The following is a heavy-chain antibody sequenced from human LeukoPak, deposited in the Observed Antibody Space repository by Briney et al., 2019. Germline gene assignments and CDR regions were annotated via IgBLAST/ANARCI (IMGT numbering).Heavy chain of an antibody. D-gene: IGHD2-2*01. CDR3: ARGPIIDIVIVPAADDYYYMDV. CDR1: GVTFTGHY. V-gene: IGHV1-2*02. J-gene: IGHJ6*03. CDR2: INANTGVT. Sequence: ASVKVSCKTSGVTFTGHYMHWLRQAPGQGLEWMGWINANTGVTHYAVKFQGRVTITRDTSISTVYMDLSSLQSDDTAVYYCARGPIIDIVIVPAADDYYYMDVWGKGTTVTVSS.